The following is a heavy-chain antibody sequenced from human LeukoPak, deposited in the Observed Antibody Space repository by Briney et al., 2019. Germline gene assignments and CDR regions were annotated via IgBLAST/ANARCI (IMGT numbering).Heavy chain of an antibody. D-gene: IGHD1-20*01. CDR2: INWTGDNT. V-gene: IGHV3-20*04. Sequence: GGSLRLSCAASGFNFEGYGISWVRQAPGKGLEWVSGINWTGDNTAYADSVKGRFTISRDNAKNSLYLQMDSLRADDTALYYCATLTGPRTFDYWGQGTLVTVSS. J-gene: IGHJ4*02. CDR1: GFNFEGYG. CDR3: ATLTGPRTFDY.